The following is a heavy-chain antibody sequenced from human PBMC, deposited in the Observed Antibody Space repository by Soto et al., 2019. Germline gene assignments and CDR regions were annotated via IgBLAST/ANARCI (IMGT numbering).Heavy chain of an antibody. J-gene: IGHJ4*02. D-gene: IGHD6-19*01. V-gene: IGHV4-38-2*01. CDR1: GYSISIGYY. CDR2: IYDSGSA. CDR3: GRRTAGIDY. Sequence: SETLSLTCAASGYSISIGYYRGWIRQPPGKGLEWIGSIYDSGSAYYNPSLKSGVTISVDTTKNQYTLKLSSVTAADTAVYDGGRRTAGIDYWGQGTLVTVSS.